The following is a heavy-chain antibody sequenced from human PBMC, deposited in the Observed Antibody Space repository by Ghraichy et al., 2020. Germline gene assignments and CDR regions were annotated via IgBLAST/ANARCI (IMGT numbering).Heavy chain of an antibody. J-gene: IGHJ4*02. CDR3: SLDWRF. CDR2: INHSGST. Sequence: SETLSLTCGFYSGSFTGYYWTWIRQPPGKGLEWLGDINHSGSTYYNPSLKSRVTMTLDTSKNQFFLNLSSVTAADTAVYYCSLDWRFWGQGTLVSVSS. V-gene: IGHV4-34*01. D-gene: IGHD2-8*02. CDR1: SGSFTGYY.